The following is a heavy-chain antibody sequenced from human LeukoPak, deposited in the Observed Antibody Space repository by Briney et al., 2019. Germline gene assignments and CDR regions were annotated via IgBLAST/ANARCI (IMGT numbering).Heavy chain of an antibody. CDR2: IYRSEDT. J-gene: IGHJ4*02. V-gene: IGHV4-4*02. CDR1: GGSISSSDW. D-gene: IGHD2-2*01. CDR3: ARDPHCSSSDCPYDY. Sequence: SGTLSLTCAVSGGSISSSDWWSWVRQPPGRGLEWFGYIYRSEDTSYNPSLKSRVTMSVDKSKNQFSLKLSSVTAADTAVYYCARDPHCSSSDCPYDYWGQGTLVIVSS.